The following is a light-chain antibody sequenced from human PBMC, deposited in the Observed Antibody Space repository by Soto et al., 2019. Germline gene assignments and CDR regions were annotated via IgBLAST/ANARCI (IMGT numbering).Light chain of an antibody. V-gene: IGKV3-15*01. CDR3: QQYNNWPRT. CDR2: GAS. CDR1: QSISTF. J-gene: IGKJ1*01. Sequence: IVLMQSPCTLALSPGERATLSCRASQSISTFLAWYQQKPGQAPRLLIYGASTRATGIPARFSGSGSGTEFTLTISSLQSEDFAVYYCQQYNNWPRTFGQGTKVDIK.